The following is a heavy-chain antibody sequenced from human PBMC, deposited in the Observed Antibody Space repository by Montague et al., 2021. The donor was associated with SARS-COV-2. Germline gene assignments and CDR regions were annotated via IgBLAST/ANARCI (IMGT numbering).Heavy chain of an antibody. J-gene: IGHJ3*02. V-gene: IGHV4-59*01. CDR2: IYWTGYT. CDR3: ARDASSGYFDAIDI. D-gene: IGHD5-12*01. CDR1: GDSISDYY. Sequence: SETLSLTCTVSGDSISDYYWSWIRQPPGKGLEWIGYIYWTGYTNNSPSLKSRVSLSVDTSKNQFYLTVSSVTAADTAIYYCARDASSGYFDAIDIWGQGTFVTVSS.